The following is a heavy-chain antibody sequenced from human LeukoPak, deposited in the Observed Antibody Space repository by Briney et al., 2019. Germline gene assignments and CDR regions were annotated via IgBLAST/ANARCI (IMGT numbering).Heavy chain of an antibody. CDR1: GGSISSGSYY. V-gene: IGHV4-61*02. CDR2: IYTSGST. D-gene: IGHD3-10*01. J-gene: IGHJ6*03. CDR3: ARESLLIGSGSYMAAYYYYYYMDV. Sequence: PSETLSLTCTVSGGSISSGSYYWSWIRQPAGKGLEWIGRIYTSGSTNYNPSLKSRVTISVDTSKNQFSLKLSSVTAADTAVYYCARESLLIGSGSYMAAYYYYYYMDVWGKGATVTISS.